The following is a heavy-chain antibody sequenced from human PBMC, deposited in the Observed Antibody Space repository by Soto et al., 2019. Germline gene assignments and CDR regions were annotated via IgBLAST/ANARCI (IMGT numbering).Heavy chain of an antibody. CDR3: ARGHYDLAY. CDR2: ISASGDTI. CDR1: GLAFRNSY. Sequence: QVQLVESGGGLVKPGGSLRLSCLVSGLAFRNSYMSWIRQAPGKGLEWVSFISASGDTIYYADSVKGRFAISRDNAKNSLFLQMNSLRAEDTAVYYCARGHYDLAYWGQGTLVTVSS. V-gene: IGHV3-11*01. D-gene: IGHD4-17*01. J-gene: IGHJ4*02.